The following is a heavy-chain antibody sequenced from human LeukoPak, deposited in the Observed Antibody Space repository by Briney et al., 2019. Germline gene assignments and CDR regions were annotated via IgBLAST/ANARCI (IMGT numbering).Heavy chain of an antibody. V-gene: IGHV3-30-3*01. CDR1: GFTFSSYA. CDR2: ISYDGSNK. Sequence: GRSLRLSCAASGFTFSSYAMHWVRQAPGKGLEWVAVISYDGSNKYYADSVKGRFTISRDNSKNTLYLQMNSLRAEDTAVYYCARGGGSSWLWGQGTLVTVSS. D-gene: IGHD6-13*01. CDR3: ARGGGSSWL. J-gene: IGHJ4*02.